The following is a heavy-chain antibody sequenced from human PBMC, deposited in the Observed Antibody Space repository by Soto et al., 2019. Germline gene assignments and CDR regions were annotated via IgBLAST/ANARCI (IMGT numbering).Heavy chain of an antibody. V-gene: IGHV3-30-3*01. CDR1: GFTFSSYA. Sequence: GGSLRLSCADSGFTFSSYAMHWVRQAPGKGLEWVAVISYDGSNKYYADSVKGRFTISRDNSKNTLYLQMNSLRAEDTAVYYCAREPYANDAFDIWGQGTMVTVSS. CDR2: ISYDGSNK. CDR3: AREPYANDAFDI. D-gene: IGHD2-2*01. J-gene: IGHJ3*02.